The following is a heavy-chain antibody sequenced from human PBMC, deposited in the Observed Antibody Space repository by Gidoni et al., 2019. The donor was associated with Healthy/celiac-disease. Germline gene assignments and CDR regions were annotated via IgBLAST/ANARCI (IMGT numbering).Heavy chain of an antibody. CDR3: ARSYCSGGSCYIYYYYGMDV. Sequence: QVQLVQSGAEVKKPGASVKVSCKASGYTFTSYDINWVRQATGQGLEWMGWMNPNSGNTGYAQKFQGRVTMTRNTSISTAYMELSSLRSEDTAVYYCARSYCSGGSCYIYYYYGMDVWGQGTTVTVSS. CDR2: MNPNSGNT. V-gene: IGHV1-8*01. CDR1: GYTFTSYD. D-gene: IGHD2-15*01. J-gene: IGHJ6*02.